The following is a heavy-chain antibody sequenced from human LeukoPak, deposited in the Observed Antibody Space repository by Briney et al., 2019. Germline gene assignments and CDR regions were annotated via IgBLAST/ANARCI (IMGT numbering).Heavy chain of an antibody. Sequence: SVKVSCKASGGTFSSYAISWVRQAPGQGLEWMGGIIPIFGTANYAQKFQGRVTITADKSTSTAYMELSSLRSEDTAVYYCARLVVVPAPSKYGMDVWGKGTTVTVSP. D-gene: IGHD2-2*01. V-gene: IGHV1-69*06. CDR3: ARLVVVPAPSKYGMDV. CDR2: IIPIFGTA. CDR1: GGTFSSYA. J-gene: IGHJ6*04.